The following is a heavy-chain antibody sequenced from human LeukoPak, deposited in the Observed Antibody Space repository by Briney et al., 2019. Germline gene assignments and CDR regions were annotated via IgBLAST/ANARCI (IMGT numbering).Heavy chain of an antibody. Sequence: SGTLSLTCAVEGESFSRFYWSRVRQTPGKALECLGDFNLTGNTNYNPSLTDYNPSLKSRVTISADSSNNELSLKVTSLTAADTGVYYCARVRHDPLEYGSYMDVWGKGTTVSV. V-gene: IGHV4-34*01. CDR3: ARVRHDPLEYGSYMDV. D-gene: IGHD1-1*01. CDR1: GESFSRFY. CDR2: FNLTGNT. J-gene: IGHJ6*03.